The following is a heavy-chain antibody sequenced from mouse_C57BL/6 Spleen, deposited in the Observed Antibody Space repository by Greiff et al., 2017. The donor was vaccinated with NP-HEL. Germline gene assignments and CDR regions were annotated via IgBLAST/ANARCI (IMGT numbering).Heavy chain of an antibody. J-gene: IGHJ1*03. V-gene: IGHV2-2*01. D-gene: IGHD2-12*01. CDR2: IWSGGST. Sequence: QVQLKESGPGLVQPSQSLYISCTVSGFSLTSYGVHWVRQSPGKGLEWLGVIWSGGSTAYNAAFIYRLSISKDNSKSQVFIKMNSLQADDTAIYYCARNTGSNDEYFDVWGTGTSVTVSS. CDR1: GFSLTSYG. CDR3: ARNTGSNDEYFDV.